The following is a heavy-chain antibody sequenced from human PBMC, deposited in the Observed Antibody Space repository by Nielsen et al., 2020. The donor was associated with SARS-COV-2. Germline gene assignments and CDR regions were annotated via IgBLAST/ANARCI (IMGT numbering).Heavy chain of an antibody. J-gene: IGHJ4*02. CDR2: IGRSGSTI. Sequence: GESLKISCAASGFSFSSYEMSWVRQAPGKGLEWVSYIGRSGSTIYYADSVKGRFTISRDNAKNSLYLQMNSLRAEDTAIYYCASPETAYWGQGTLVTVSS. CDR3: ASPETAY. V-gene: IGHV3-48*03. D-gene: IGHD1-14*01. CDR1: GFSFSSYE.